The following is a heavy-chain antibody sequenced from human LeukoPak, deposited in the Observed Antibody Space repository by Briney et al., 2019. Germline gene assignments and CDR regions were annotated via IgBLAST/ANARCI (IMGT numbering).Heavy chain of an antibody. CDR2: IHYSGST. D-gene: IGHD1-7*01. V-gene: IGHV4-59*02. Sequence: SETLSLTCNVSGDSVSSYYWNWIRQPPGKGLEWIAYIHYSGSTNYNPSLRSRVTISVDTSKNQFSLKLSSVTAADTAVYYCAREGGYLTGTIQFWGQGTLVTVSS. J-gene: IGHJ4*02. CDR1: GDSVSSYY. CDR3: AREGGYLTGTIQF.